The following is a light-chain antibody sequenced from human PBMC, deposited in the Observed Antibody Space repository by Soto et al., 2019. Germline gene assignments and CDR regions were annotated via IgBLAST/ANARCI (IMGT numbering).Light chain of an antibody. V-gene: IGKV3-20*01. Sequence: EIVLTQSPDTLSLSPGERATLSCRASQRIRSNYLAWYQQKPGQAPSLLIYDASSRATGIPDRFSGSGSGTDFTLTIRRLEPEDFAVYYCQHYGSSPLTFGGGTKVEI. CDR3: QHYGSSPLT. CDR1: QRIRSNY. CDR2: DAS. J-gene: IGKJ4*01.